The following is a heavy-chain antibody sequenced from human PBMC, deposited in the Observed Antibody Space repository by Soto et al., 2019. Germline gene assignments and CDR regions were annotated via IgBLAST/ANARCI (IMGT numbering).Heavy chain of an antibody. D-gene: IGHD6-19*01. CDR3: ASGSGWTAVDY. CDR1: GFTFSSYC. Sequence: VQLVESGGGLVQPGGSLRLSCAASGFTFSSYCMHWVRQAPGKGLVWVSRINRDGSSTSYADSVKGRFTISGDNAKNTLYLQMNSLRAEDTAVYYCASGSGWTAVDYWGQGTLVTVSS. J-gene: IGHJ4*02. V-gene: IGHV3-74*01. CDR2: INRDGSST.